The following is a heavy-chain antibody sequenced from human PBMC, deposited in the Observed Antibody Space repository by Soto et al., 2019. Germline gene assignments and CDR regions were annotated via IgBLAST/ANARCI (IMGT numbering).Heavy chain of an antibody. CDR2: IDWDDDK. J-gene: IGHJ6*01. Sequence: FGPKLMYDTQTLTLTCSFWWFSLRYSGKCVSWIRQPPGKALEWLALIDWDDDKYYSTSLKTRLTISKDTSKNQVVLTMTNMDPVDTATYYCARILRYGSGSYFTYYYYGMDVWGQGTTVTVSS. CDR1: WFSLRYSGKC. D-gene: IGHD3-10*01. CDR3: ARILRYGSGSYFTYYYYGMDV. V-gene: IGHV2-70*01.